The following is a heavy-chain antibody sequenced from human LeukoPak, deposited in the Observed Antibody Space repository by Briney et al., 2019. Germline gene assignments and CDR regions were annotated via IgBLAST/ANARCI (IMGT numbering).Heavy chain of an antibody. CDR2: ISSGGST. CDR3: ARGSTLSIAAAVTAFDI. CDR1: GFTFSNYG. D-gene: IGHD6-13*01. J-gene: IGHJ3*02. V-gene: IGHV3-23*01. Sequence: GGSLRLSCAASGFTFSNYGMTWVRQAPGKGLEWVSAISSGGSTYYADSVKGRFTISRDNSKKTLYLQMNSLRAEDTAVYYCARGSTLSIAAAVTAFDIWGQGTMVTVSS.